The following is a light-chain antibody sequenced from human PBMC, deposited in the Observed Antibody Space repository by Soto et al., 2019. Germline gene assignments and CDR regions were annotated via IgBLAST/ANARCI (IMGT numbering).Light chain of an antibody. CDR3: QQYSGSPPLT. Sequence: ENVLTQSPGTLSLSPGERATLSCRASQSISSSYLAWYQQKPGHPPRLLIYGASNRATGIPERFSGSGSGPEFTLTISRLEPEDFAVYYCQQYSGSPPLTFGGGTKVEIK. J-gene: IGKJ4*01. CDR1: QSISSSY. V-gene: IGKV3-20*01. CDR2: GAS.